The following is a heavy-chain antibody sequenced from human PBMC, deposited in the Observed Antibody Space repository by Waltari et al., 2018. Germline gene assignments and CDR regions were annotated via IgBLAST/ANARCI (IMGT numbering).Heavy chain of an antibody. J-gene: IGHJ6*02. D-gene: IGHD4-17*01. CDR1: GGSFSGYY. Sequence: QVQLQQWGAGLLKPSETLSLTCAVYGGSFSGYYWRWIRQPPGKGLEWIGEINHSGSTNYNPSLKSRVTISVDTSKNQFSLKLSSVTAADTAVYYCARGNEGYGDYYGMDVWGQGTTVTVSS. CDR3: ARGNEGYGDYYGMDV. V-gene: IGHV4-34*01. CDR2: INHSGST.